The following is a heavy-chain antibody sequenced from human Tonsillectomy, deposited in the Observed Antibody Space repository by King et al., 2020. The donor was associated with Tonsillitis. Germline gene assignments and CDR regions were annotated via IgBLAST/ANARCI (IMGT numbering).Heavy chain of an antibody. Sequence: VQLQESGPGLVKPSETLSLTCTVSGGSISSYYWSWIRQPPGKGLEWIAYIYYSGSTNYNPSLKSRVTISVDTSKTQFSLKLSSVTPADTAGYYCARDKAAASGYSWFDTWGQGTLVTVSS. J-gene: IGHJ5*02. V-gene: IGHV4-59*01. CDR1: GGSISSYY. D-gene: IGHD6-25*01. CDR3: ARDKAAASGYSWFDT. CDR2: IYYSGST.